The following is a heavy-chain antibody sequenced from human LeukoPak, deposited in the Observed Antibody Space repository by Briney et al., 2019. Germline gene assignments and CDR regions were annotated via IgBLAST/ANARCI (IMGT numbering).Heavy chain of an antibody. V-gene: IGHV4-34*01. J-gene: IGHJ4*02. CDR2: INHSGST. D-gene: IGHD3-10*01. CDR1: GGSFSGYY. Sequence: SETLSLTCAVYGGSFSGYYWSWIRQPPGKGLEWIGEINHSGSTNYNPSLKSRVTISVDTSKNQFSLKLSSVTAADTAVYYCARRRGLLALDYWGQGTLVTVSS. CDR3: ARRRGLLALDY.